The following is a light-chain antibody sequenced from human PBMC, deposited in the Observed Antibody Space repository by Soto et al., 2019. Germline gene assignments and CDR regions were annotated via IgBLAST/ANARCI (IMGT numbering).Light chain of an antibody. V-gene: IGLV2-11*01. CDR1: SSDVGGYDF. J-gene: IGLJ2*01. CDR3: CSYAGSYTLI. Sequence: QSVLTQPRSVSGSPGQSVTISCTGTSSDVGGYDFVSWYQQHPGKAPKPMIYDVTNRPSGVPDRFSGSKSGNTASLTISGLQAEDEADYYCCSYAGSYTLIFGGGTQLTVL. CDR2: DVT.